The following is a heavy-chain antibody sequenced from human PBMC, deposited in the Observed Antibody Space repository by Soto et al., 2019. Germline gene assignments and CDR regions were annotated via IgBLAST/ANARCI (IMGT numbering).Heavy chain of an antibody. J-gene: IGHJ5*02. Sequence: PSETLSLTCTVSGVSISSYYWSWIRQPPGKGLEWIGYVFYSGSANYNPPLRSRPTNYNPSLNSRATISLDTSKNQLSLSLRSVTAADTAVYYCARMGAYYQSLDPWGPGTLVTVSS. D-gene: IGHD2-21*01. CDR2: VFYSGSANYNPPLRSRPT. CDR1: GVSISSYY. CDR3: ARMGAYYQSLDP. V-gene: IGHV4-59*08.